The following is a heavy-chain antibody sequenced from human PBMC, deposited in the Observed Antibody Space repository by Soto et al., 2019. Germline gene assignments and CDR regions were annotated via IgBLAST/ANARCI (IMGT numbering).Heavy chain of an antibody. Sequence: EVQLVESGGGLDQPGGSLRLSCAVSGFTVSTNYMSWVRQAPGKGLECVSIIYSDGSTYYADSVKGRFTTSRDSAKNTLYLQMDNLRADDTAVYHCARDSSYYGSGRGVLDYWGQGTLVIVSS. CDR2: IYSDGST. V-gene: IGHV3-66*01. J-gene: IGHJ4*02. CDR1: GFTVSTNY. CDR3: ARDSSYYGSGRGVLDY. D-gene: IGHD3-10*01.